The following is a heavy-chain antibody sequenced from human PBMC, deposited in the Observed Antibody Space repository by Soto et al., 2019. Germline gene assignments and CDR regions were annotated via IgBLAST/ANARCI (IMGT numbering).Heavy chain of an antibody. Sequence: PGGSLRLSCVASGFIFSDYYMSWIRQTPGRGLEWASYISTNGRNIYYADSVKGRFTISRDNTKNSLYLQMNSLRAEDTAVYYCARLTPTSCSGGSCSPYWGQGTLVTVYS. CDR3: ARLTPTSCSGGSCSPY. J-gene: IGHJ4*02. CDR2: ISTNGRNI. CDR1: GFIFSDYY. D-gene: IGHD2-15*01. V-gene: IGHV3-11*01.